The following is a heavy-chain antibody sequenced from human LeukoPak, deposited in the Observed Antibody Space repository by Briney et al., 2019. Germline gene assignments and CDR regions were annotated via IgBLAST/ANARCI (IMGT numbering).Heavy chain of an antibody. V-gene: IGHV4-59*01. CDR3: ASLGGLYESTAFTQVDDFDI. CDR1: GGSISDYF. CDR2: IHDSGST. J-gene: IGHJ3*02. Sequence: RPSETLSLTCTVSGGSISDYFWTWIRRPPGKGLEWIGYIHDSGSTNYNPSLRGRLTMSVDTSENQFSLNLTSVTTADTAVYYCASLGGLYESTAFTQVDDFDIWGQGTMVAVSS. D-gene: IGHD3-22*01.